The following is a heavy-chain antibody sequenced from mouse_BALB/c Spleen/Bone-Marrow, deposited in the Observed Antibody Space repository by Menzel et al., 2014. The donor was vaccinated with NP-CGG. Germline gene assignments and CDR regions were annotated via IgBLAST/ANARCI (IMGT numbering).Heavy chain of an antibody. J-gene: IGHJ4*01. CDR1: GYSITSDYV. CDR2: LSYSDST. D-gene: IGHD1-2*01. V-gene: IGHV3-2*02. Sequence: DVLLAESGPGLVKPSQSLSLTCTVSGYSITSDYVWNWIPHFPGNKLGWMGYLSYSDSTGYNPSHNSRISVPRDTSKNQSFLHLNSVTTEDTATYYCASRITTAHYYALDYWGQGTSVTVSS. CDR3: ASRITTAHYYALDY.